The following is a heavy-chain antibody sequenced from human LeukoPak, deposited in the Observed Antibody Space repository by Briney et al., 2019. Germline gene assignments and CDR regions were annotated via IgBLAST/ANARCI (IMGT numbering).Heavy chain of an antibody. V-gene: IGHV1-69*01. J-gene: IGHJ4*02. CDR1: GGTFSSYA. Sequence: GASVKVSCKASGGTFSSYAICWVRQAPGQGLEWIGGIIPIFGTTNYAQKFQGRVTITADESTSTAYMELSSLRSEDTAVYYCASPPRGYSYGYFFDYWGQGTLVTVSS. CDR2: IIPIFGTT. D-gene: IGHD5-18*01. CDR3: ASPPRGYSYGYFFDY.